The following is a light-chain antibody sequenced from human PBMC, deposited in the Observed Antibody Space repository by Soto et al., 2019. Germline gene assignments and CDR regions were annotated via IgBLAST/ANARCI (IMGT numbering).Light chain of an antibody. Sequence: SVLTQPRSVSAAPGQSVTISCTATTTDIDNYDSVSWYQQAPGTAPKLIIYDVNNRPSGAPDRFSGSTSGNTASLTISGLQAEDETDYFCSLYSSNGSLIFGPGTKVTVL. CDR3: SLYSSNGSLI. J-gene: IGLJ1*01. CDR2: DVN. V-gene: IGLV2-18*01. CDR1: TTDIDNYDS.